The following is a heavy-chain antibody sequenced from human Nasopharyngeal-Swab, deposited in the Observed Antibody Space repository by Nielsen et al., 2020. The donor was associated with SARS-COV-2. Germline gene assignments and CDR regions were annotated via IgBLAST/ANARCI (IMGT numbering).Heavy chain of an antibody. Sequence: GGSLRLSCAASGCTFSSYDMSWVRQAPGKGLEWVSAISGSGGSTYYADSLKGRFTISRDNSKNTLYLQMNSLRSEDTAVYYCAKDDRRSQWLVDYYYGMDVWGQGTTVTVSS. D-gene: IGHD6-19*01. CDR2: ISGSGGST. CDR1: GCTFSSYD. CDR3: AKDDRRSQWLVDYYYGMDV. J-gene: IGHJ6*02. V-gene: IGHV3-23*01.